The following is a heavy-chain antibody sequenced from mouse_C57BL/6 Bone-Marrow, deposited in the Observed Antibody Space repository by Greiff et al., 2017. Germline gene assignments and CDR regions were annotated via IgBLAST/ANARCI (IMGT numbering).Heavy chain of an antibody. J-gene: IGHJ3*01. D-gene: IGHD1-1*01. V-gene: IGHV1-64*01. CDR1: GYTFTSYW. CDR2: IHPNSGST. CDR3: ALYYYGSSRFAD. Sequence: VQLQQPGAELVKPGASVKLSCKASGYTFTSYWMHWVKQRPGQGLEWIGMIHPNSGSTNYNEKFKSKATLTVDKSSSTAYMQLSSLTSEDSAVYYCALYYYGSSRFADWGQGTLVTVSA.